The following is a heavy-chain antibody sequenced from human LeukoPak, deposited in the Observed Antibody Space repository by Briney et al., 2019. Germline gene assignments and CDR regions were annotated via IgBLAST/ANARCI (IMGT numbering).Heavy chain of an antibody. CDR1: GFTFSGYA. CDR3: ARDLHYAFDI. J-gene: IGHJ3*02. Sequence: GGSLRLSCAASGFTFSGYAMNWVRQAPGKGLEWVSHIYSSDTTYADSVKGRFTISRDNAKNSLYLQMNSLRDEDTAVYYCARDLHYAFDIWGQGTMVAASS. V-gene: IGHV3-48*02. CDR2: IYSSDTT. D-gene: IGHD3-10*01.